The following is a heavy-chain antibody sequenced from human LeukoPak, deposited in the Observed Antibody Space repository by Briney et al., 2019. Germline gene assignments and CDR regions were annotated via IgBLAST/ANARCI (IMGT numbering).Heavy chain of an antibody. CDR3: ARGGGSGSYMFDY. V-gene: IGHV4-59*01. J-gene: IGHJ4*02. D-gene: IGHD3-10*01. CDR2: TYYSGST. CDR1: GGSISSYY. Sequence: PSETLSLTCTVSGGSISSYYWSWIRQPPGKGLEWIGYTYYSGSTNYNPSLKSRVTISVDTSKNQFSLKLSSVTAADTAIYYCARGGGSGSYMFDYWGQGTLVTVSS.